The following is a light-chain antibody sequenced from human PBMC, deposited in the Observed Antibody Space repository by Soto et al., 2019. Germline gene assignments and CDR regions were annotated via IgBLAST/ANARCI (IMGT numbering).Light chain of an antibody. CDR1: QSVSSSY. Sequence: EIVLTQSPGTLSLSPGERATLSCRASQSVSSSYLAWYQQNPGQAPRLLIYGTSSRATGIPDRFSGSGSGADFTLTISRLEPEDFAVYYCQQNGSPTFGPGTKVDVK. CDR2: GTS. V-gene: IGKV3-20*01. J-gene: IGKJ3*01. CDR3: QQNGSPT.